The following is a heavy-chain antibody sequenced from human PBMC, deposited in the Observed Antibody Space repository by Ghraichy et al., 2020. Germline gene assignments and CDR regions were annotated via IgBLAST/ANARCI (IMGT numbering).Heavy chain of an antibody. Sequence: ETLSLTCTVSDGSISRSYYYWGWIRQPPGKGLEWIGSIYYSGNTYYNPSLKSRVTISVDTSKNQFSLKLSFVTAADTAVYYCARGGSYDSSGYYFWGQGTLVTVSS. D-gene: IGHD3-22*01. V-gene: IGHV4-39*01. CDR1: DGSISRSYYY. CDR2: IYYSGNT. J-gene: IGHJ4*02. CDR3: ARGGSYDSSGYYF.